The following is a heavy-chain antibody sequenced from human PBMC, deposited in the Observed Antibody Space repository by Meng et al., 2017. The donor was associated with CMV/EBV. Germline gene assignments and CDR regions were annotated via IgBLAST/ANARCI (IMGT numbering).Heavy chain of an antibody. J-gene: IGHJ5*02. CDR3: AREADCTRTTCPPGS. CDR1: GFIFNNYV. V-gene: IGHV3-30*02. CDR2: IRNDGSNK. D-gene: IGHD1-7*01. Sequence: GESLKISYAASGFIFNNYVMHWVRQAPGKGLEWVAFIRNDGSNKYYAESVKGRFTISRDNSRNTLYLQMNSLRGEDTAVYYCAREADCTRTTCPPGSWGQGTLVTVSS.